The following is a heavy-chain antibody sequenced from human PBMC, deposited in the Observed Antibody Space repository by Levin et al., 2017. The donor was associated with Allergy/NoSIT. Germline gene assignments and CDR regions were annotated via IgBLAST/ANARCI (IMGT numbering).Heavy chain of an antibody. CDR1: GYTFTGYY. D-gene: IGHD4-17*01. V-gene: IGHV1-2*04. Sequence: GESLKISCKASGYTFTGYYMHWVRQAPGQGLEWMGWINPNSGGTNYAQKFQGWVTMTRDTSISTAYMELSRLRSDDTAVYYCARAGGPTVTKYYYFDYWGQGTLVTVSS. J-gene: IGHJ4*02. CDR3: ARAGGPTVTKYYYFDY. CDR2: INPNSGGT.